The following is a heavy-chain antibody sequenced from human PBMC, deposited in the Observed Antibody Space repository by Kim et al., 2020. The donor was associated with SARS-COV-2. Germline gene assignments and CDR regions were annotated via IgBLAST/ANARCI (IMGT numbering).Heavy chain of an antibody. CDR3: ARDQGPIAVAADNLDY. V-gene: IGHV3-33*01. CDR1: GFTFSSYG. CDR2: IWYDGSNK. D-gene: IGHD6-19*01. J-gene: IGHJ4*02. Sequence: GGSLRLSCAASGFTFSSYGMHWVRQAPGKGLEWVAVIWYDGSNKYYADSVKGRFTISRDNSKNTLYLKMNSLRAEDTAVYYCARDQGPIAVAADNLDYWGQGTLVTVSS.